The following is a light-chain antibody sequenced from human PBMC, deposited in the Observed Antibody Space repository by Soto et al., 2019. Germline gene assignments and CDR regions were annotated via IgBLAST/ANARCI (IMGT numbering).Light chain of an antibody. J-gene: IGLJ1*01. V-gene: IGLV2-14*03. CDR3: SSYTFSTLV. CDR2: DVT. Sequence: QTVVTQPASVSGSPGQSITISCTGTSSDVDTYIYISWYQQHPGKAPKLIIYDVTNRPPGVSNRFSGSKSGNTASLTISGLQTEDEADYYCSSYTFSTLVFATGTKLTVL. CDR1: SSDVDTYIY.